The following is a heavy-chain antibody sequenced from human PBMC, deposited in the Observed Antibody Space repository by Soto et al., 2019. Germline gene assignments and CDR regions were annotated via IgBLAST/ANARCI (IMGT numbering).Heavy chain of an antibody. CDR2: INPNSGGT. CDR3: ARSIPSVFWSGYYTDYYGMDV. Sequence: ASVKVSCKASGYTFTGYYMHWVRQAPGQGLEWMGWINPNSGGTNYAQKFQGWVTMTRDTSISTAYMELSRLRSDDTAVYYCARSIPSVFWSGYYTDYYGMDVWGQGTTVTVSS. CDR1: GYTFTGYY. J-gene: IGHJ6*02. D-gene: IGHD3-3*01. V-gene: IGHV1-2*04.